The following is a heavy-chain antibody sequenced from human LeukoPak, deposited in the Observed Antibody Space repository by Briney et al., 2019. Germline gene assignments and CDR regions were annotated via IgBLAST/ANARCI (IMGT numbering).Heavy chain of an antibody. V-gene: IGHV1-18*01. D-gene: IGHD6-19*01. Sequence: ASVKVSCKASGYTFTERGISWMRHVPGQGLEWMGWISATSGNTYYAQTFQDRVTMTTDASTRTAYMELRDLTADDTAVYYCGKGSSGWSRDPWGQGTLVTVSS. CDR1: GYTFTERG. CDR3: GKGSSGWSRDP. CDR2: ISATSGNT. J-gene: IGHJ5*02.